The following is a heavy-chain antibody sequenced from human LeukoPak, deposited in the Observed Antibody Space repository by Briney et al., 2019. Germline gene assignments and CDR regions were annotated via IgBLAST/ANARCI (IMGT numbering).Heavy chain of an antibody. CDR3: AKTAGGYDFWSGYYTGETYYFDY. D-gene: IGHD3-3*01. CDR2: ISGSGGST. J-gene: IGHJ4*02. Sequence: GGSLRLSCAASGFTFSSCAMSWVRQAPGKGLEWVSAISGSGGSTYYADSVKGRFTISRDNSKNTLYLQMNSLRAEDTAVYYCAKTAGGYDFWSGYYTGETYYFDYWGQGTLVTVSS. CDR1: GFTFSSCA. V-gene: IGHV3-23*01.